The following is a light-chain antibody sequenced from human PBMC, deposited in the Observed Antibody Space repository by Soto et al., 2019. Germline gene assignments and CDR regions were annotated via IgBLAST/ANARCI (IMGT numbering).Light chain of an antibody. J-gene: IGLJ1*01. CDR1: SSDVGGYNY. V-gene: IGLV2-14*01. Sequence: QSALTQPASVSGSPGQSITISCTGTSSDVGGYNYVSWYQQHPGKAPKLMIYEVSNRPSGVSDRFSGSKSGNTASLTISGLQAEDEADYYRSSYTSSSTLHVFGTGTKLTVL. CDR3: SSYTSSSTLHV. CDR2: EVS.